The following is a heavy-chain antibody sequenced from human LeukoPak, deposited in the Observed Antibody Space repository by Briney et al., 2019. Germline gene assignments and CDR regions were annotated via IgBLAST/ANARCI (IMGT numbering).Heavy chain of an antibody. CDR3: AKGLRAGSYNYYGMDV. J-gene: IGHJ6*02. V-gene: IGHV3-23*01. Sequence: GGSLRLSCTASGFAFSSYAMSWVRQAPGVGLEWVSAIDGGGGRTWHADSVRGRFTISRDNSKNTLFMQMNSLRAEDTAVYYCAKGLRAGSYNYYGMDVWGQGTTVTVSS. D-gene: IGHD3-9*01. CDR2: IDGGGGRT. CDR1: GFAFSSYA.